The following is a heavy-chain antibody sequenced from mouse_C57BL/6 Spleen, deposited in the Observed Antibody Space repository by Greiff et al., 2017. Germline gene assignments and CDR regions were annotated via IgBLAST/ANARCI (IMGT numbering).Heavy chain of an antibody. V-gene: IGHV1-72*01. CDR3: ARAEGFYYDYGTFAY. J-gene: IGHJ3*01. Sequence: VKLQESGAELVKPGASVKLSCKASGYTFTSYWMHWVKQRPGRGLEWIGRIDPNSGGTKYNEKFKSKATLTVDKPSSTAYMQLSSLTSEDSAVYYCARAEGFYYDYGTFAYWGQGTLVTVSA. D-gene: IGHD2-4*01. CDR1: GYTFTSYW. CDR2: IDPNSGGT.